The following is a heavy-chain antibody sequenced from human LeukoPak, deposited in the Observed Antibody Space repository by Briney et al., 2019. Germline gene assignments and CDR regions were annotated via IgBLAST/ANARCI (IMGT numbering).Heavy chain of an antibody. CDR2: INQDGSEK. CDR1: GFRFGGFW. J-gene: IGHJ3*02. CDR3: TRDVREAYDI. Sequence: GGSLRLSCEASGFRFGGFWMNWVRQAPGKGPERVVNINQDGSEKLYVDSAKGRFTISRDNAKNSLYLQMNSLRVEDTAVYYCTRDVREAYDIWGHGTMVTVSS. V-gene: IGHV3-7*01. D-gene: IGHD3-16*01.